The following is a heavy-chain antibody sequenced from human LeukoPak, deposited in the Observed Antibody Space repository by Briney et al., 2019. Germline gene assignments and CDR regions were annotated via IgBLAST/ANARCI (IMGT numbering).Heavy chain of an antibody. V-gene: IGHV1-69*13. D-gene: IGHD3-9*01. CDR1: GGTFSSYA. J-gene: IGHJ6*03. Sequence: ASVKLSCKASGGTFSSYAISWVRQAPGQGLEWLGGIIPIFGTANYAQKFQGRVTITADESTSTAYMELSSLRSEDTAVYYCARRRVDDILTGYYLGLPNYYYFYMDVWGKGTTVTVSS. CDR2: IIPIFGTA. CDR3: ARRRVDDILTGYYLGLPNYYYFYMDV.